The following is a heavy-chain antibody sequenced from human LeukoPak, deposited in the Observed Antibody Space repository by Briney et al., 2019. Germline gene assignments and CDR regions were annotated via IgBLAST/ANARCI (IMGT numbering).Heavy chain of an antibody. V-gene: IGHV3-7*01. CDR3: ARDDYGGTNY. Sequence: GGSLRLSCAASGFTFSSHWMSWVRKAPGKGLEWVANIKPDGSERYYVDSVKGRFTISRDNAKNSLYLQINSLGAEDTAVYYCARDDYGGTNYWGQGTLVTVSS. CDR2: IKPDGSER. J-gene: IGHJ4*02. D-gene: IGHD4/OR15-4a*01. CDR1: GFTFSSHW.